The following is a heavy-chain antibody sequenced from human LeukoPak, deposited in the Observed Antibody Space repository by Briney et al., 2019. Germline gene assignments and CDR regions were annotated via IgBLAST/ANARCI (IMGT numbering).Heavy chain of an antibody. D-gene: IGHD6-13*01. V-gene: IGHV4-4*07. Sequence: PSETLSLTCTVSGGSISTDYWSWIRQPAGQGLEWIGRISSSGRTNYNPALKSRVTMSVDTSKNRFSLKLISVTAADTAVYYCARRAAAGPAHYGMDVWGQGTTVTVSS. CDR1: GGSISTDY. J-gene: IGHJ6*02. CDR3: ARRAAAGPAHYGMDV. CDR2: ISSSGRT.